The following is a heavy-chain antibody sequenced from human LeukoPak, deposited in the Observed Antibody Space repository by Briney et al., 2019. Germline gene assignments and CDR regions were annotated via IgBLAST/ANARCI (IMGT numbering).Heavy chain of an antibody. J-gene: IGHJ4*02. CDR3: ARDRGYSYVFFDD. V-gene: IGHV1-69*01. Sequence: SVKVSCKASGGTFSSYAISWVRQAPGQGLEWMGGIIPIFGTANYAQKFQGRVTITADESTSTAYMELSSLRSEDTAVYYCARDRGYSYVFFDDWGQGTLVTVSS. D-gene: IGHD5-18*01. CDR1: GGTFSSYA. CDR2: IIPIFGTA.